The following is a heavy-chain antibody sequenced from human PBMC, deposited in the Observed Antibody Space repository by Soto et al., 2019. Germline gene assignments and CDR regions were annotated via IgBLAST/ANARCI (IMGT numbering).Heavy chain of an antibody. CDR2: ISGSGGST. J-gene: IGHJ4*02. Sequence: EVQLLESGGGLVQPGGSLRLSCAPSGFTFSSYAMSWVRQAPGKGLEWVSAISGSGGSTYYADSVKGRFTISRDNSKNTLYLQMNSLRAEDTAVYYCAKDRIAARLRGLLDYWGQGTLVTVSS. CDR1: GFTFSSYA. D-gene: IGHD6-6*01. CDR3: AKDRIAARLRGLLDY. V-gene: IGHV3-23*01.